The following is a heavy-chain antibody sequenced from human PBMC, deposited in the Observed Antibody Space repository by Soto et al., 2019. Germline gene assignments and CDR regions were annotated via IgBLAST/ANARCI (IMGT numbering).Heavy chain of an antibody. CDR2: IYYSGST. D-gene: IGHD6-19*01. CDR3: ARADRLYSSGPDRNYYYYYGMDV. J-gene: IGHJ6*02. Sequence: SETLSLTCTVSGGSVSSGSYYWSWIRQPPGKGLEWIGYIYYSGSTNYNPSLKSRVTISVDTSKNQFSLKLSSVTAADTAVYYCARADRLYSSGPDRNYYYYYGMDVWGQGTTVTVSS. V-gene: IGHV4-61*01. CDR1: GGSVSSGSYY.